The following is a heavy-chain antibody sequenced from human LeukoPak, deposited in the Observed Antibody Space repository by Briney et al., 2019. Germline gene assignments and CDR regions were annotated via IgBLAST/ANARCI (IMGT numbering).Heavy chain of an antibody. D-gene: IGHD5-12*01. CDR3: AREVRGYSGYDTDFDY. Sequence: PGRSLRLSCAASGFTFSSYGMHWVRQAPGKGLEWVAVIWYDGSNKYYADSVKGRFTIPRDNSKNTLYLQMNSLRAEDTAVYYCAREVRGYSGYDTDFDYWGQGTLVTVSS. CDR1: GFTFSSYG. CDR2: IWYDGSNK. V-gene: IGHV3-33*01. J-gene: IGHJ4*02.